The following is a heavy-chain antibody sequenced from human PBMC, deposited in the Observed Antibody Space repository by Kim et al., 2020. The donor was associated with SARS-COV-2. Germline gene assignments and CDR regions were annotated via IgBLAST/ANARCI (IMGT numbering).Heavy chain of an antibody. CDR1: GFTFHTYV. J-gene: IGHJ4*02. CDR3: AKSFSGSYFGYDY. D-gene: IGHD1-26*01. Sequence: GGSLRLSCAASGFTFHTYVMHWVLQAPGTGLEWVAVISYDGSNKYYADSVKGRFTISRDNSKNTLYLQMNSLRIEDTAVYYCAKSFSGSYFGYDYWGQGTLVTLSS. V-gene: IGHV3-30*18. CDR2: ISYDGSNK.